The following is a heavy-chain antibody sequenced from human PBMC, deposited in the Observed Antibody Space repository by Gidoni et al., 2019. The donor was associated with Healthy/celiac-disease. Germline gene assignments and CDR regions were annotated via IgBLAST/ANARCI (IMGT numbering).Heavy chain of an antibody. D-gene: IGHD5-12*01. V-gene: IGHV1-46*01. CDR1: GYTFTSYY. CDR2: INPSGGRT. Sequence: QVQLVQSVAEVKKPGASVQVSCNASGYTFTSYYMHWGRQAPGQGLEWMVRINPSGGRTSYAQKFQGRVTMTRDTSTSTVYMELSSLRSEDTAVYYCAREDIVDTTVDYWGQGTLVTVSS. CDR3: AREDIVDTTVDY. J-gene: IGHJ4*02.